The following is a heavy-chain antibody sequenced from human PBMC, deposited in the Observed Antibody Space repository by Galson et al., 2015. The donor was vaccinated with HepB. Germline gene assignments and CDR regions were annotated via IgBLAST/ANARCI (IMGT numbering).Heavy chain of an antibody. D-gene: IGHD4-17*01. CDR2: ISFDGSNK. CDR3: AKSYGDHEHFDF. J-gene: IGHJ4*02. V-gene: IGHV3-30*18. Sequence: SLRLSCAASGFTFSSYDMHWVRQAPGKGLEWVAVISFDGSNKYYVDSVKGRFTISRDNSKNTLYLQMNSLRAEDTDVYYCAKSYGDHEHFDFWGQGTLVTVSS. CDR1: GFTFSSYD.